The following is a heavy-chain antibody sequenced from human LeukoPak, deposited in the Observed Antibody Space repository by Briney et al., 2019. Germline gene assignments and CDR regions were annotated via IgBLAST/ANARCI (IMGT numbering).Heavy chain of an antibody. CDR2: INPSGGST. J-gene: IGHJ5*02. CDR3: ARVLGYCSSTSCYGVFDP. V-gene: IGHV1-46*01. D-gene: IGHD2-2*01. CDR1: GYTFTRYY. Sequence: ASVKVSCKASGYTFTRYYMQWVRQAPGQGLEWRGIINPSGGSTSYAQKFQGRVTMTRDMSTSTVYMELSSLRSEDTAVYYCARVLGYCSSTSCYGVFDPWGQRTLVTVSS.